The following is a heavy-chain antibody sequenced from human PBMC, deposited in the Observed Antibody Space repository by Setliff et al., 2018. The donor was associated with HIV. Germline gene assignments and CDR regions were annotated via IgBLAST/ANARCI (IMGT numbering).Heavy chain of an antibody. CDR2: ISAYNGNT. V-gene: IGHV1-18*01. J-gene: IGHJ3*01. D-gene: IGHD1-1*01. Sequence: ASVKVSCKASGYTFTSYGISWVRQAPGQGLEWMGWISAYNGNTNYAQKLQARVTMTADTSTTAAYMELRSLTSDDTAMYYCAKGYTWSVVGALDVWGQGTRVTVSS. CDR3: AKGYTWSVVGALDV. CDR1: GYTFTSYG.